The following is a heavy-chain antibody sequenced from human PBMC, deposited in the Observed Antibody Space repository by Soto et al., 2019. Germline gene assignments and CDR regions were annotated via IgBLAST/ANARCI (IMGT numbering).Heavy chain of an antibody. CDR2: IIPFSGTA. V-gene: IGHV1-69*01. Sequence: QEQLVQSGAEVKKPGSSVKVSCKASGGTFSSYAISWVRQAPGQGLEWMGGIIPFSGTANYPQKFQGRVTITADESTSTANMELKSLGSEDTAVYYCATVYAVADTYYFGMHVWGQGTTVTVSS. CDR3: ATVYAVADTYYFGMHV. D-gene: IGHD6-19*01. CDR1: GGTFSSYA. J-gene: IGHJ6*02.